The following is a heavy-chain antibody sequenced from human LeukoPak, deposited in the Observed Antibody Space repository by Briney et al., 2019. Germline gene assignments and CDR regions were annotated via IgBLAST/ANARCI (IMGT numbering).Heavy chain of an antibody. J-gene: IGHJ5*02. CDR2: IYPGDSDT. Sequence: GESLKISCQASGYDFTSYWIGWVRQMPGKGLEWMGIIYPGDSDTRYSPSFQGQVTISADKSISTAYLQWSSLKASDTAMYYCARVYGDVGNWFDPWGQGTLVTVSS. V-gene: IGHV5-51*01. CDR3: ARVYGDVGNWFDP. D-gene: IGHD4-17*01. CDR1: GYDFTSYW.